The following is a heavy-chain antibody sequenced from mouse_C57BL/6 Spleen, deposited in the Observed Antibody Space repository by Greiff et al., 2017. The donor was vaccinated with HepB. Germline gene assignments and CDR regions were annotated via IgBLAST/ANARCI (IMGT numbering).Heavy chain of an antibody. D-gene: IGHD2-1*01. CDR1: GYTFTDYY. CDR3: ARGNPRYYFDY. J-gene: IGHJ2*01. CDR2: INPNNGGT. V-gene: IGHV1-26*01. Sequence: VQLQQSGPELVKPGASVKISCKASGYTFTDYYMNWVKQSHGKSLEWIGDINPNNGGTSYNQKFKGKATLTVDKSSSTAYMELRSLTSEDSAVYYCARGNPRYYFDYWGQGTTLTVSS.